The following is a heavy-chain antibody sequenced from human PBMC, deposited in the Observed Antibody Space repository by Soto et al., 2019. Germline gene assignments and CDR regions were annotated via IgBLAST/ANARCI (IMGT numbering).Heavy chain of an antibody. J-gene: IGHJ5*02. CDR2: INHSGST. V-gene: IGHV4-34*01. Sequence: QVHLQQWGAGLLKPSETLSLTCAVYGGSFSGYYWSWIRQPPGKGLEWIGEINHSGSTNYNPSLKSRVTISVDTSKNQFSLKLSSVTAADTAVYYCATQPYSSLDGWFEPWAPGPLVTLSS. CDR1: GGSFSGYY. CDR3: ATQPYSSLDGWFEP. D-gene: IGHD6-13*01.